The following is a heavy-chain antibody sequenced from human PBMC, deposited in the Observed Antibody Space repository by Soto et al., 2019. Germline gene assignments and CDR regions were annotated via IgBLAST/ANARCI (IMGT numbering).Heavy chain of an antibody. D-gene: IGHD5-18*01. CDR2: INSDGST. J-gene: IGHJ4*02. Sequence: EVQLVESGGGLIPPGGSLRLSCAASGFLVNSAYMTWDRQAPGKGLEWLSMINSDGSTLYAESVKGRFTISRDNSKNRLDLQMNSLRAEDTAMYYCARSRYSFAWGYWGQGTLVIVTS. V-gene: IGHV3-53*01. CDR1: GFLVNSAY. CDR3: ARSRYSFAWGY.